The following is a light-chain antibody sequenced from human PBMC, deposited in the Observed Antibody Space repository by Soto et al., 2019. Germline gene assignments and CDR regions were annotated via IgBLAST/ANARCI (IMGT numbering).Light chain of an antibody. V-gene: IGKV1-5*03. CDR3: QQYNSYSRT. Sequence: DIQMPQSPSTLSASIGDRVAITCRASDYIGPWVAWYQQKPGKAPKLLIYKASTLETGAPSRFAGSGSGTGFTLTITRLQPDDFATYYCQQYNSYSRTFGQGTKVEV. CDR2: KAS. J-gene: IGKJ1*01. CDR1: DYIGPW.